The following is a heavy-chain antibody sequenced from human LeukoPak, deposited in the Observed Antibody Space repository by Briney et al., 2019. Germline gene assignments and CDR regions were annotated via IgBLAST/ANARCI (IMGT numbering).Heavy chain of an antibody. V-gene: IGHV1-2*02. Sequence: ASVKVSCKASGYTFTGYYMHWVRQAPGQGLEWMGWINPNSGGTNYAQKFQGRVTMTRDTSISTAYMELSRLRSDDTAVYYCARDPGLDNWNDEPHLDYWGQGILVTVSS. CDR3: ARDPGLDNWNDEPHLDY. D-gene: IGHD1-1*01. J-gene: IGHJ4*02. CDR1: GYTFTGYY. CDR2: INPNSGGT.